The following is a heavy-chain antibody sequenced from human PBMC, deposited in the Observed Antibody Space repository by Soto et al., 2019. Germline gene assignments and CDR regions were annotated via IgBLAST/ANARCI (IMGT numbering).Heavy chain of an antibody. CDR2: ISGSGGST. Sequence: XGSLRLSCAASGFTFSSYAMSWVRQAPGKGLEWVSAISGSGGSTYYADSVKGRFTISRDNSKNTLYLQMNSLRAEDTAVYYCAKDEERRAAAGTDYWGQGTLVTVSS. J-gene: IGHJ4*02. CDR1: GFTFSSYA. CDR3: AKDEERRAAAGTDY. D-gene: IGHD6-13*01. V-gene: IGHV3-23*01.